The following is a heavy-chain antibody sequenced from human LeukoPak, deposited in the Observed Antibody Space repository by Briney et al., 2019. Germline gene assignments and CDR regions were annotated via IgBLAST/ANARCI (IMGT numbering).Heavy chain of an antibody. CDR1: TYTFTGYY. Sequence: GASVKVSCKTSTYTFTGYYIHWVRQAPGQGLEWMGWINPNSGGTNYAQKFQGRVTVTRDTSISTAYMELSRLRSDDTAVYYCARAVYGDFYFDYWGQGTLVTVSS. D-gene: IGHD4-17*01. CDR2: INPNSGGT. CDR3: ARAVYGDFYFDY. V-gene: IGHV1-2*02. J-gene: IGHJ4*02.